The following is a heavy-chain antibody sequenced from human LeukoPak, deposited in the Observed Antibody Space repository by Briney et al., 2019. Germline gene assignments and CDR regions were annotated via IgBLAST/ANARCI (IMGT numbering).Heavy chain of an antibody. J-gene: IGHJ6*02. CDR1: GYTFTSYG. Sequence: ASVKVSCKASGYTFTSYGISWVRQAPGQGLEWMGWISAYNGNTNYAQKLQGRVTMTTDTSTSTAYMELRSLRSDDTAVYYCASAYCSSTSCYSGPYYYGMDVWGQGTTVTVSS. CDR2: ISAYNGNT. CDR3: ASAYCSSTSCYSGPYYYGMDV. D-gene: IGHD2-2*01. V-gene: IGHV1-18*01.